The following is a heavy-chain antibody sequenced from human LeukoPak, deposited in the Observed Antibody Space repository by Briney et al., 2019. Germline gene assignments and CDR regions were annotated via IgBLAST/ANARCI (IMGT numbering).Heavy chain of an antibody. CDR3: AREAVIVGAIAGDAFDI. CDR2: IYTSGGT. V-gene: IGHV4-61*02. J-gene: IGHJ3*02. Sequence: SQTLSLTCTVSGGSISSGSYYWSWIRQPAGKGLEWIGRIYTSGGTNYNPSLKSRVTISVDTSKNQFSLKLSSVTAADTAVYYCAREAVIVGAIAGDAFDIWGQGTMVTVSS. D-gene: IGHD1-26*01. CDR1: GGSISSGSYY.